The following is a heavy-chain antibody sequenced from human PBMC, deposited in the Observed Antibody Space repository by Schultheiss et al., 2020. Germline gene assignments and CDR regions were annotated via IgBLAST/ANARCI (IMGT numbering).Heavy chain of an antibody. V-gene: IGHV4-61*08. CDR1: GGSISSGDYY. J-gene: IGHJ6*03. CDR2: IYYSGST. Sequence: SETLSLTCTVSGGSISSGDYYWSWIRQPPGKGLEWIGYIYYSGSTNYNPSLKSRVTISVDTSKNQFSLKLSSVTAADTAVYYCARSPSSWYYYYMDVWGRGTTVTVSS. D-gene: IGHD6-13*01. CDR3: ARSPSSWYYYYMDV.